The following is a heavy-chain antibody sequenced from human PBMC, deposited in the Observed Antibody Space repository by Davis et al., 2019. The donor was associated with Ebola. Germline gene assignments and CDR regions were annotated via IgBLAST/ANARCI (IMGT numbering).Heavy chain of an antibody. CDR2: INHSGST. CDR3: ARDRAGAYNWFDP. Sequence: PSETLSLTCAVYGGSFSAYYWSWIRQPPGKGLEWIGEINHSGSTNYNPSLKSRVTISVDTSKNQFSLKLSSVTAADTAVYYCARDRAGAYNWFDPWGQGTLVTVSS. CDR1: GGSFSAYY. D-gene: IGHD1-26*01. J-gene: IGHJ5*02. V-gene: IGHV4-34*01.